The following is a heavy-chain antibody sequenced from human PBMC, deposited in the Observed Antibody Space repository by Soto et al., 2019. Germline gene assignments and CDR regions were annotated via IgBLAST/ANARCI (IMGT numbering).Heavy chain of an antibody. D-gene: IGHD1-26*01. CDR3: AMRRRSRRAFDT. Sequence: XVSLRLSFAASGFTVSSYSRSWVRQAPGKGLEWVSAISGSGGSTYYADSVKGRFTISRDNSKNTLYLQMNSLRAEDTAVYYCAMRRRSRRAFDTSGHGTMVTVSS. J-gene: IGHJ3*02. CDR2: ISGSGGST. V-gene: IGHV3-23*01. CDR1: GFTVSSYS.